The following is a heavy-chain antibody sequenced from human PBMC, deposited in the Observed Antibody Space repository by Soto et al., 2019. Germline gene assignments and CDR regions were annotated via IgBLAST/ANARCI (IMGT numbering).Heavy chain of an antibody. V-gene: IGHV1-2*04. J-gene: IGHJ4*02. CDR3: ARAATQYYDFWSGYYNLPPHYFDY. Sequence: GASVKVSCKASGYTFTVYYMHWVRQAPGQGLEWMGWINPNSGGTNYAQKFQGWVTMTRDTSISTAYMELSRLRSDDTAVYYCARAATQYYDFWSGYYNLPPHYFDYWGQGTLVTVSS. CDR1: GYTFTVYY. CDR2: INPNSGGT. D-gene: IGHD3-3*01.